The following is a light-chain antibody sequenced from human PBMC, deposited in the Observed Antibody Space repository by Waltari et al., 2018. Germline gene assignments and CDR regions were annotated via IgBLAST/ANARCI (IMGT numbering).Light chain of an antibody. CDR3: ATWDDNLKGL. V-gene: IGLV1-44*01. J-gene: IGLJ3*02. CDR1: TSNIGRPA. Sequence: QSLLTQPASASGTPGQRVTISCSGSTSNIGRPAVNWYQAVPGTAPKLLIYNKKRRPSGVPDRFSGSKSGPSASLAISGLQSDDEADYYCATWDDNLKGLFGGGTKLTVL. CDR2: NKK.